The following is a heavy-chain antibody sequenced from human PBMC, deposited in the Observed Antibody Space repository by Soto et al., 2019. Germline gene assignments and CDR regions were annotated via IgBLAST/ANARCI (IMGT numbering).Heavy chain of an antibody. Sequence: PSETLSLTCAVYGGSFSGYYWTWIRQPPGTGLEWIGEINHSGSTNYNPSLKSRVTISVDTSKNQFSLKLSSVTAADTAVYYCAREEKDSSSWSGSNWFDPWGQGTLVT. CDR2: INHSGST. CDR1: GGSFSGYY. D-gene: IGHD6-13*01. V-gene: IGHV4-34*01. J-gene: IGHJ5*02. CDR3: AREEKDSSSWSGSNWFDP.